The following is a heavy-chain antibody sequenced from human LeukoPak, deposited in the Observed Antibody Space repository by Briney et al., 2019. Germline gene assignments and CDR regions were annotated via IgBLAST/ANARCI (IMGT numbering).Heavy chain of an antibody. D-gene: IGHD3-9*01. CDR1: GFSFTYST. J-gene: IGHJ5*02. CDR3: VRIPNNAGFPNWFDP. CDR2: ITSSSGNI. V-gene: IGHV3-21*01. Sequence: GGSLRLSCAASGFSFTYSTMNWVRLAPGKGLEWVSSITSSSGNIYYSDSVSGRSPVSRDKAKNSLYLQMNSLIAEDSAVYYCVRIPNNAGFPNWFDPWGQGTLVSVSS.